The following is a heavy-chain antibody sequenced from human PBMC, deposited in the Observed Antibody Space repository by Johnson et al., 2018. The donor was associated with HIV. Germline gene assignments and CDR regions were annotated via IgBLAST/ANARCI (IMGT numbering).Heavy chain of an antibody. V-gene: IGHV3-33*08. CDR3: ARDPELDYFDNRAFDI. Sequence: QVQLVESGGGVVRPGGSLRLSCAASGFTFSTYAMHWVRQTPGKGLEWVAVIWYDGSNKYYVDSVKGRFTISRDNAKNSLSLQMDSLRAEDTAVYYCARDPELDYFDNRAFDIWGQGTLVTVSS. CDR2: IWYDGSNK. D-gene: IGHD3-22*01. CDR1: GFTFSTYA. J-gene: IGHJ3*02.